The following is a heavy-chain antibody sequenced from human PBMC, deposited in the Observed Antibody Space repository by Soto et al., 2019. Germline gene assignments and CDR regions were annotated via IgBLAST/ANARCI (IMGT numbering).Heavy chain of an antibody. D-gene: IGHD1-1*01. CDR1: GGSISSGGYY. CDR3: ARDPMRYPTYFDY. Sequence: QVQLQESGPGLVRPSQTLSLTCTVSGGSISSGGYYWSWVRQHPGKGLEWIGYIYHSGTTYYNPSLQRRVVISVDTSKNQFSLKLSSVTAADTAVYYCARDPMRYPTYFDYWGRGTLVTVSS. J-gene: IGHJ4*02. V-gene: IGHV4-31*03. CDR2: IYHSGTT.